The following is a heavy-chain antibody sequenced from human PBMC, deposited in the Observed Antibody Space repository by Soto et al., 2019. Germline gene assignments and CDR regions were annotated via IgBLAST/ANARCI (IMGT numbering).Heavy chain of an antibody. Sequence: ASVKVSCKASGYTFTSYSMHWVRHAPGQRLEWMGWINAGNGNTKYSQKFQGRVTITRDTSASTAYMELSSLRSEDTAVYYCARYRITGTRTDAFDIWGQGTMVTVSS. CDR1: GYTFTSYS. CDR2: INAGNGNT. J-gene: IGHJ3*02. V-gene: IGHV1-3*01. D-gene: IGHD1-20*01. CDR3: ARYRITGTRTDAFDI.